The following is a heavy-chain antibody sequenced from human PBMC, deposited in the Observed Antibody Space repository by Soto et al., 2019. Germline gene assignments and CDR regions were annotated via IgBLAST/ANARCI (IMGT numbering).Heavy chain of an antibody. CDR3: ARDGTMVRGVTPHYYYGMDV. Sequence: PSETLSLTCTVSGGSISSGDYYWSWIRQPPGKGLEWIGYISDSGSTYYNPSLNSRVTISVDTSKNQFSLKLSSVTAADTAVYYCARDGTMVRGVTPHYYYGMDVWGQGTTVTV. V-gene: IGHV4-30-4*01. CDR2: ISDSGST. D-gene: IGHD3-10*01. CDR1: GGSISSGDYY. J-gene: IGHJ6*02.